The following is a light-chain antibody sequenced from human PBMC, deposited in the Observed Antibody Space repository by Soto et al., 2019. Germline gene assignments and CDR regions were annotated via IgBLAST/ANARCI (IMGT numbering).Light chain of an antibody. J-gene: IGKJ2*01. CDR1: QSISSW. CDR3: QQYNSYSTYT. Sequence: DIQMTQSPSTLSASVGDRVTITCRASQSISSWLAWYQQKPGKAPKLLIYDASSLERGVPSWFSGSGSGTEFTLTISSLQPDDFATYYCQQYNSYSTYTFGQGTKLEIK. V-gene: IGKV1-5*01. CDR2: DAS.